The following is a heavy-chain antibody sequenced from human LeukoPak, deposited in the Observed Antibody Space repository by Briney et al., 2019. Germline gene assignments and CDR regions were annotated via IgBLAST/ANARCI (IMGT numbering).Heavy chain of an antibody. Sequence: ASVTVSFKASGYTFTSNGISWVRQAPGQGLEWMGWISAYNGNTNYAQKLQGRVTMTTDTSTSTAYMELRSLRSDDTAVYYCARDSYSGSYYGYYYYYYYMDVWGKGTTVTVSS. V-gene: IGHV1-18*01. CDR1: GYTFTSNG. J-gene: IGHJ6*03. CDR2: ISAYNGNT. D-gene: IGHD1-26*01. CDR3: ARDSYSGSYYGYYYYYYYMDV.